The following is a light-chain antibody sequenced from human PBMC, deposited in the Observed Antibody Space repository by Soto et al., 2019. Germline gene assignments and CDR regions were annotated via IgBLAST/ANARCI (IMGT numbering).Light chain of an antibody. CDR1: QNIDRW. J-gene: IGKJ2*03. Sequence: DIHMTQSPSTLSASVGDRVVITCRASQNIDRWLDWYQQKPSKAPQLLIYRASCQKSGVPPRFSGSGSGTEFTLTITILQPDDFATYFCQHYISYPYSFGQGTKLEI. CDR2: RAS. V-gene: IGKV1-5*03. CDR3: QHYISYPYS.